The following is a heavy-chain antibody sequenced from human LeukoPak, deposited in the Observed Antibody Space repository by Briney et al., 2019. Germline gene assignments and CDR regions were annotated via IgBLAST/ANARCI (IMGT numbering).Heavy chain of an antibody. J-gene: IGHJ4*02. CDR2: ISYDGSNK. V-gene: IGHV3-30-3*01. CDR3: AREGYCSSTSCPPDY. CDR1: GFTFSSYA. Sequence: GGSLRLSCAVSGFTFSSYAMHWVRQAPGKGLEWVAVISYDGSNKYYADSVKGRFTISRDNSKNTLYLQMNSLRAEDTAVYYCAREGYCSSTSCPPDYWGQGTLVTVSS. D-gene: IGHD2-2*01.